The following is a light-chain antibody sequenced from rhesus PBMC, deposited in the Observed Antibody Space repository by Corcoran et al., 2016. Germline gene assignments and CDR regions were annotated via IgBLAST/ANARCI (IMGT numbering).Light chain of an antibody. CDR1: PSFSSS. Sequence: DIQMTQSPSSLSASVGDTVTITCRASPSFSSSLAWYQQKPGKAPKLLIYSASSLQSGVPSRFSGSKSVTDFTLTSSSLQPEDSASYYCQQYYSYPYSFGQGTKVEIK. J-gene: IGKJ2*01. CDR3: QQYYSYPYS. V-gene: IGKV1-46*01. CDR2: SAS.